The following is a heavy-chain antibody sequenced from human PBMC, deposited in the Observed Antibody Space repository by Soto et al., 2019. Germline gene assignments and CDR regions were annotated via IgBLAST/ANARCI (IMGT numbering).Heavy chain of an antibody. Sequence: EVQLVESGGGLVQPGGSLRLSCSASGFTFSWFAMHWVRQAPGKGLEYVSSISSLGDNTYYADSVKGRFTISRDNSRNTLYLQMSSLRAEDTAVYYCVGGREGYTPGFTLYPFNYWGQGILVTVSS. CDR3: VGGREGYTPGFTLYPFNY. V-gene: IGHV3-64D*06. D-gene: IGHD5-12*01. J-gene: IGHJ4*02. CDR1: GFTFSWFA. CDR2: ISSLGDNT.